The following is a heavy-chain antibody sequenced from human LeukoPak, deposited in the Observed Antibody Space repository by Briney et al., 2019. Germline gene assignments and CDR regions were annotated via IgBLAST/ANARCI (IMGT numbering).Heavy chain of an antibody. CDR1: GYTFASYT. CDR2: ISTYNGNR. Sequence: ASVKVSCKASGYTFASYTIGWVRQAPGQGLEWMGWISTYNGNRDYAQKFQGRVTMTTDTSTSTAYMELRSLRSDDTAVYYCARDPNVDRLLFGSGPNWFDPWGQGTLVTVSS. D-gene: IGHD2-15*01. V-gene: IGHV1-18*01. CDR3: ARDPNVDRLLFGSGPNWFDP. J-gene: IGHJ5*02.